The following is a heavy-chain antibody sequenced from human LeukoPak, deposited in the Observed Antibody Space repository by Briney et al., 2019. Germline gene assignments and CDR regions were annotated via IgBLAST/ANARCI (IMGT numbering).Heavy chain of an antibody. J-gene: IGHJ3*02. D-gene: IGHD3-9*01. Sequence: SQTLSLTCAISGDSVSSNSAAWNWIRQSPSRGLEWLGRTYYRSKWYNDYAVSVKSRITINPDTSKNQFSLQLNSVTPEDTAVYHCASRSLTSYPPLGAFDIWGQGTMVTVSS. CDR3: ASRSLTSYPPLGAFDI. CDR2: TYYRSKWYN. V-gene: IGHV6-1*01. CDR1: GDSVSSNSAA.